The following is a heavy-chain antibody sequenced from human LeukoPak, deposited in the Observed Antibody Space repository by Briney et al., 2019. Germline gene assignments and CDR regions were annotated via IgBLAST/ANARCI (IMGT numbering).Heavy chain of an antibody. Sequence: KPSETLSLTCAVYGGSFSGYYWSWIRRPPGKGLEWIGEINHSGSTNYNPSLKSRVTISVDTSKNQFSLKLSSVTAADTAVYYCASTVLRYFDWPSDFQHWGQGTLVTVSS. CDR1: GGSFSGYY. CDR2: INHSGST. V-gene: IGHV4-34*01. D-gene: IGHD3-9*01. CDR3: ASTVLRYFDWPSDFQH. J-gene: IGHJ1*01.